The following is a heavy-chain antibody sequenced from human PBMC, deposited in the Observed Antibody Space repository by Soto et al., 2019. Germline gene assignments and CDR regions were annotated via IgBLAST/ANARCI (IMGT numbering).Heavy chain of an antibody. J-gene: IGHJ6*02. V-gene: IGHV3-30*18. Sequence: VGSLRLSCAVSGFNFRNYGINWVRQAPGKGLEWVAVISYDGSNKYYADSVKGRFTISRDNSKNTLYLQMNSLRAEDTAVYYCAKGLGVWEYSSSSRPYGMDVWGQGTTVTVYS. D-gene: IGHD6-6*01. CDR3: AKGLGVWEYSSSSRPYGMDV. CDR1: GFNFRNYG. CDR2: ISYDGSNK.